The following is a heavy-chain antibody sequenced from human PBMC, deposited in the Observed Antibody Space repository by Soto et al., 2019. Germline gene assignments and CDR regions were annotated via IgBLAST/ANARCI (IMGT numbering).Heavy chain of an antibody. CDR2: IYYSGST. J-gene: IGHJ5*02. CDR1: GGSISSYY. D-gene: IGHD6-13*01. V-gene: IGHV4-59*01. CDR3: ARPRVRGAAYSWFDP. Sequence: SETLSLTCTVSGGSISSYYWSWIRQPPGKGLEWIGYIYYSGSTNYNPSLKSRVTISVDTSKNQFSLKLSSVTAADTAVYYCARPRVRGAAYSWFDPWGQGTLVTVSS.